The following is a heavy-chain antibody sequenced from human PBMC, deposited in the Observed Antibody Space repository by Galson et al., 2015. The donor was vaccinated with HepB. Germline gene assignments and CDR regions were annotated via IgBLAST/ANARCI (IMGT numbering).Heavy chain of an antibody. J-gene: IGHJ4*02. CDR2: ISSSSSYT. Sequence: SLRLSCAASGFTFSDYYMSWIRQAPGKGLEWVSYISSSSSYTNYADSVKGRFTISRDNAKNSLYLQMNSLRAEDTAVYYCARSQTGSGYYFDYWGQGTLVTVSS. D-gene: IGHD3-22*01. CDR3: ARSQTGSGYYFDY. V-gene: IGHV3-11*03. CDR1: GFTFSDYY.